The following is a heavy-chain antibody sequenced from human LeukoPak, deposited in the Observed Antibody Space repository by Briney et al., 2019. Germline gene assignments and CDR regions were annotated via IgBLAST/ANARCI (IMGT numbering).Heavy chain of an antibody. CDR2: IYHSGIT. J-gene: IGHJ6*03. Sequence: SETLSLTCAVSGGSISSNNWWSCVRQPPGKGLEWIGEIYHSGITNYNPSLESRVTISVDKSKNQLYLTVSSVTRADTVGYFCSRPYYYYMDVWGKGTTVTVSS. CDR3: SRPYYYYMDV. CDR1: GGSISSNNW. V-gene: IGHV4-4*02.